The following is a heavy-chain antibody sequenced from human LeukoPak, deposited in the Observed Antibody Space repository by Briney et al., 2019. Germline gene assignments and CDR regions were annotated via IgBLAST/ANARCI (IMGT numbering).Heavy chain of an antibody. D-gene: IGHD3-22*01. Sequence: GESLKISCKGSGYSFTSYWIGWVRQMPGKGLEWMGIIYPGDSDTRYSPSFQGQVTISADKSISTAYLQWSSLKASDTAMYYCARVKFPYYYDSSGYEDAFDIWGQGTMVTVSS. V-gene: IGHV5-51*01. CDR3: ARVKFPYYYDSSGYEDAFDI. J-gene: IGHJ3*02. CDR2: IYPGDSDT. CDR1: GYSFTSYW.